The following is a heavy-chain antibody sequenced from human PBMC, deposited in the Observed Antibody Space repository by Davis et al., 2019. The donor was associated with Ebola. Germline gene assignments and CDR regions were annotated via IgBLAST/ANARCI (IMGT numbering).Heavy chain of an antibody. CDR2: ISSSSSYI. J-gene: IGHJ4*02. D-gene: IGHD4-17*01. CDR3: AKCDYGDYGIDY. V-gene: IGHV3-21*04. CDR1: GFTFSSYS. Sequence: GESLKISCAASGFTFSSYSMNWVRQAPGKGLEWVSSISSSSSYIYYADSVKGRFTISRDNAKNSLYLQMNSLRAEDTAVYYCAKCDYGDYGIDYWGQGTLVTVSS.